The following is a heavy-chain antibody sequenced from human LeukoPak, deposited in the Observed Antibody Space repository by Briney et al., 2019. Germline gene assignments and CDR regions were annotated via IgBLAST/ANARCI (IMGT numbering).Heavy chain of an antibody. CDR2: VNHRGYT. V-gene: IGHV4-34*01. CDR1: GSSFSSYY. D-gene: IGHD4-11*01. Sequence: PSVTLSLTCAVSGSSFSSYYWSWLRQPPGQGLEWIGKVNHRGYTNDNPSLKSRITISVDRSKNQFSLRLRSVTAADTGVYFCARMTKGHDFWGQGTLVTVSS. CDR3: ARMTKGHDF. J-gene: IGHJ4*02.